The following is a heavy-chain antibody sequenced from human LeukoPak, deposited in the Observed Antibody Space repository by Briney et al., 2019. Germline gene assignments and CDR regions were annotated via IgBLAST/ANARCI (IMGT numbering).Heavy chain of an antibody. J-gene: IGHJ4*02. CDR3: ARDLDYSTSSAVDY. Sequence: GGSLRLSCAASGFTVSSNDMNWVRQAPGKGLEWASGIYSGGRTYYADSVKGRFTISRDNSKNTLFLQMNSVRAEDTAVYYCARDLDYSTSSAVDYWGQGTLVTVSS. V-gene: IGHV3-66*01. D-gene: IGHD6-6*01. CDR1: GFTVSSND. CDR2: IYSGGRT.